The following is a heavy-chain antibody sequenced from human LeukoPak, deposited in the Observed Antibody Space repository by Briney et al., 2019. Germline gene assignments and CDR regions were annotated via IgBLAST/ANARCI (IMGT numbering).Heavy chain of an antibody. D-gene: IGHD3-16*01. CDR1: GGSISSYY. CDR2: IYYSGST. V-gene: IGHV4-59*01. Sequence: SETLSLTCTVSGGSISSYYWSWIRQPPGKGLEWIGYIYYSGSTNYNPSLKSRVTISVDTSKNHFSLKLSSVTAADTAVYYCARDVKYQRLEGGFDYWGQGSLVTVSS. CDR3: ARDVKYQRLEGGFDY. J-gene: IGHJ4*02.